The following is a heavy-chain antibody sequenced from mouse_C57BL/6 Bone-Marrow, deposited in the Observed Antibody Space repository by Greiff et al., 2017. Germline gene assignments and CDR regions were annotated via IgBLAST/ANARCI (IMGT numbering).Heavy chain of an antibody. Sequence: EVRLVESGGGLVQPGESLKLSCESNEYAFPSHDMSWVRKTPEQRLELVAAINSDGGSTYYPDSMESRFIISRDNTKKTLYLQMSSLRSEDTALYYCASHDCGSGFAYWGQGTPVTVSA. V-gene: IGHV5-2*01. D-gene: IGHD2-4*01. CDR3: ASHDCGSGFAY. CDR1: EYAFPSHD. J-gene: IGHJ3*01. CDR2: INSDGGST.